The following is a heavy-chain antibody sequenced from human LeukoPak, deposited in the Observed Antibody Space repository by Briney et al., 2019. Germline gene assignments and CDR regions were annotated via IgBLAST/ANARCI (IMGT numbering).Heavy chain of an antibody. CDR3: ARADTSDILTGYPDY. J-gene: IGHJ4*02. V-gene: IGHV3-30*02. CDR2: IRYDGSNK. D-gene: IGHD3-9*01. Sequence: PGGSLRLSCAASGFTFSSYGRHWVRQAPGKGLEWVAFIRYDGSNKYYADSVKGRFTISRDNAKKSLYLQMNRLRAEDTAVYFCARADTSDILTGYPDYWGQGTLVTVSS. CDR1: GFTFSSYG.